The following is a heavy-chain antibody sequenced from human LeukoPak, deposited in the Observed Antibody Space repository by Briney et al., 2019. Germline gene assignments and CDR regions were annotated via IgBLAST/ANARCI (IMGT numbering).Heavy chain of an antibody. V-gene: IGHV4-59*01. CDR1: GGSISRYY. CDR3: APESGYPEDHGMDV. CDR2: IYYSGST. D-gene: IGHD6-25*01. Sequence: SETLSLTCTVSGGSISRYYWSWIRQPPGKGLEWIGYIYYSGSTNYNPSLKSRVTISVDTSKNQFSLKLSSVTAADTAVYYCAPESGYPEDHGMDVWGQGTTVTVSS. J-gene: IGHJ6*02.